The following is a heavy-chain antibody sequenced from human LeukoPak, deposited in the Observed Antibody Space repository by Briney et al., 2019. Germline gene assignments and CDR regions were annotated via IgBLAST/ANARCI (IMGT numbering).Heavy chain of an antibody. CDR1: GFTFSNYW. V-gene: IGHV3-23*01. CDR2: TSSSDAGT. CDR3: AKAPVTSCRGAYCYPFDS. J-gene: IGHJ4*02. D-gene: IGHD2-21*01. Sequence: QPGGSLRLSCAASGFTFSNYWMHWVRQAPGKGLEWVAATSSSDAGTYHADSVRGRFTISRDNSKNTLYLQMNSLRAEDAAVYFCAKAPVTSCRGAYCYPFDSWGQGTLVTVSS.